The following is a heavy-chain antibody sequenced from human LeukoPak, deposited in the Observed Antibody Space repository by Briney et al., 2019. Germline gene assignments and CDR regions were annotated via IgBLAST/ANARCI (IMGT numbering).Heavy chain of an antibody. CDR3: ARNIETTIFGVVIRRDWFDP. CDR2: IIPILGIA. D-gene: IGHD3-3*01. J-gene: IGHJ5*02. Sequence: GASVKVSCKASGGTFSSYTISWVRQAPGQGLEWMGRIIPILGIANYAQKFQGRVTMTTDTSTSTAYMELRSLRSDDTAVYYCARNIETTIFGVVIRRDWFDPWGQGTLVTVSS. CDR1: GGTFSSYT. V-gene: IGHV1-69*02.